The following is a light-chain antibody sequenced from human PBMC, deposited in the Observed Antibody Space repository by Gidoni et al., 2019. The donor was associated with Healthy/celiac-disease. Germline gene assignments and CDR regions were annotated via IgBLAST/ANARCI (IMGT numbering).Light chain of an antibody. V-gene: IGKV1-33*01. Sequence: RVTITCQASQDISTYLNWYQQKPGKAPKLLIYDASNLETGVPSRFSGSGSGTDFTFTISSLQPEDIATYYCQQYDNRPPMYTFGQGTKLEIK. CDR3: QQYDNRPPMYT. CDR2: DAS. J-gene: IGKJ2*01. CDR1: QDISTY.